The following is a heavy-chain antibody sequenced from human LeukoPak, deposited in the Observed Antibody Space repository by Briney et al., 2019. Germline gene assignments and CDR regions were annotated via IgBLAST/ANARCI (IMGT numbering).Heavy chain of an antibody. Sequence: SETLSLTCTVSGGSLSSTSYFWGWIRQPPGKGLEWIGTIYHSGSTYYNPSLKSRVTVSVDTSKNQFSLKLSSVTAADTAVYYCARLNNNWYFDLWGRGTLVTVSS. V-gene: IGHV4-39*01. CDR1: GGSLSSTSYF. D-gene: IGHD1/OR15-1a*01. CDR2: IYHSGST. J-gene: IGHJ2*01. CDR3: ARLNNNWYFDL.